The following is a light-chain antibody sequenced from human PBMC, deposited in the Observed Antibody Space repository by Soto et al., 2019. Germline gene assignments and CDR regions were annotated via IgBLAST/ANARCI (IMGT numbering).Light chain of an antibody. V-gene: IGLV2-14*01. CDR1: SSDVGGYNY. Sequence: QSALTQPASVSGSPGQSITISCTGISSDVGGYNYVSWYQQHPGKAPKLMIYEVSNRPSGVSNRFSGSKSGNTASLTISGLQAEDEADYYCSSFTGSSTQVFGGGTKLTVL. CDR3: SSFTGSSTQV. J-gene: IGLJ2*01. CDR2: EVS.